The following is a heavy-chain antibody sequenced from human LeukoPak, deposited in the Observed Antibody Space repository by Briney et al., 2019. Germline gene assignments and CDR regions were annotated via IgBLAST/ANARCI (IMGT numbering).Heavy chain of an antibody. CDR1: GFIFSSYS. V-gene: IGHV3-23*01. Sequence: GGPLKLSCAASGFIFSSYSMSWVRQAPGKGLEWVSTISKTADSESYADSVKGRFTISRDNSKNTLYLQMNSLRADDTAVYYCARPPTVTTIVFDYWGPGTLVTVSS. CDR3: ARPPTVTTIVFDY. D-gene: IGHD4-17*01. CDR2: ISKTADSE. J-gene: IGHJ4*02.